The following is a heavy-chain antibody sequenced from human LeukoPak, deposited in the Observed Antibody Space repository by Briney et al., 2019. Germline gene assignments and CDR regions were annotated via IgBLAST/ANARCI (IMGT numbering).Heavy chain of an antibody. D-gene: IGHD2-15*01. CDR2: ISAYNGNT. J-gene: IGHJ4*02. CDR3: ARHSPGRSGWLLGNYFDY. Sequence: ASVKVSCKASGYTFTSYGISWVRQAPGQGLEWMGWISAYNGNTNYAQKLQGRVTMTTDTSTSTAYMELRSLRSDDTAVYYCARHSPGRSGWLLGNYFDYWGQGTLVTVSS. V-gene: IGHV1-18*01. CDR1: GYTFTSYG.